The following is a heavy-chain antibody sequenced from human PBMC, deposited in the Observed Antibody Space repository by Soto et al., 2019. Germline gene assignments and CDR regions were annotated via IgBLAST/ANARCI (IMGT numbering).Heavy chain of an antibody. J-gene: IGHJ6*02. CDR2: IYHSGST. D-gene: IGHD6-13*01. CDR3: ARSEWDSSSWYWDYYYYGMDV. CDR1: GGSISSSNW. V-gene: IGHV4-4*02. Sequence: PSETLSLTCAVSGGSISSSNWWSWVRQPPGKGLEWIGEIYHSGSTNYNPSLKSRVTISVDKSKNQSSLKLSSVTAADTAVYYCARSEWDSSSWYWDYYYYGMDVWGQGTTVTVSS.